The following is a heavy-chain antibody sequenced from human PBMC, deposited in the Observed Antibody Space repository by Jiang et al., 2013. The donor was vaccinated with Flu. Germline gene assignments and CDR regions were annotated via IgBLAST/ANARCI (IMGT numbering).Heavy chain of an antibody. CDR2: IYAGDSDT. D-gene: IGHD3-16*01. V-gene: IGHV5-51*01. CDR1: GYSFNTHW. CDR3: ARQTPTQVWSSGFDY. J-gene: IGHJ4*02. Sequence: GAEVKKPGESLSISCQGSGYSFNTHWIAWVRQVPGKGLEWLGIIYAGDSDTRYSPSFQGQVTISADKSISTAYLQWSSLKASDTAMYYCARQTPTQVWSSGFDYWGQGTLVTVSS.